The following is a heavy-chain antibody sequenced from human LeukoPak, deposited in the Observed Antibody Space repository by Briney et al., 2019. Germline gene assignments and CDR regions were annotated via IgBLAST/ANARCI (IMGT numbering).Heavy chain of an antibody. CDR3: ARDYYDNSGYFSP. CDR2: ISTSSSYI. Sequence: PGGSLRLSCAASGFTLSSYSMNWVRQAPGKGLEWVSSISTSSSYIYYADSVKGRFTISRDNAKNSVYLQMNSLRAEDTALYHCARDYYDNSGYFSPWGQGTLVTVSS. V-gene: IGHV3-21*01. D-gene: IGHD3-22*01. J-gene: IGHJ5*02. CDR1: GFTLSSYS.